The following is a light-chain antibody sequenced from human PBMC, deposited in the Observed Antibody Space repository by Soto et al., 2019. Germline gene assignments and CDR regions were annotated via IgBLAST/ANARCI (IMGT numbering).Light chain of an antibody. V-gene: IGKV1-39*01. Sequence: DIQMTQSPSSLSASVGDRVTITCRASQSISSYLNWYQQKPGKAPKLLIYAASSLQSGVPSRFSGSGSETEFTLTISNLQPEDFATYFCQQLYTYPHTFGLGTQLQI. J-gene: IGKJ2*01. CDR1: QSISSY. CDR2: AAS. CDR3: QQLYTYPHT.